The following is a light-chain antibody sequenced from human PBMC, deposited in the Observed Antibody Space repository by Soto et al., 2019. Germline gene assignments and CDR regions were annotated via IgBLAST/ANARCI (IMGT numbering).Light chain of an antibody. CDR3: QLCARSVGT. V-gene: IGKV3-20*01. J-gene: IGKJ1*01. CDR2: CTS. CDR1: QSASSSY. Sequence: EMVLTKSPGTLSLSPGERATVSCRASQSASSSYFAWYQQKPGQAPRLLISCTSNRATGTPARFSGSGSGTDFTLTINRLEPEDFAVYYCQLCARSVGTFGQGTRVEIK.